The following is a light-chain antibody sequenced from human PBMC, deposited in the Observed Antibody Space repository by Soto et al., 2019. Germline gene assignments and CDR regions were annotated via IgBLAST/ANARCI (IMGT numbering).Light chain of an antibody. V-gene: IGKV1-39*01. CDR1: QSIGTY. CDR2: TAS. Sequence: DIQLTQSPSSLSASVGDRVTITCRASQSIGTYLHWFQQRPGNAPDLLIYTASSLQSGVPSRFSGSGSGTDFNLTINSLQPEDFATYYCQQGYSTPITFGQGTRLDIK. CDR3: QQGYSTPIT. J-gene: IGKJ5*01.